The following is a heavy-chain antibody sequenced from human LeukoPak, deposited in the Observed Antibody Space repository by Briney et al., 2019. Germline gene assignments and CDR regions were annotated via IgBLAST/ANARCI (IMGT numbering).Heavy chain of an antibody. CDR1: GGSISGFY. D-gene: IGHD5-12*01. CDR3: ARGQWLRWFDP. Sequence: NASETLSLTCSVSGGSISGFYWSWIRQPPGKGLEWIGEINHSGSTNYNPSLKSRATISVDTSKNQFSLKLSSVTAADTAVYCCARGQWLRWFDPWGQGTLVTVSS. J-gene: IGHJ5*02. CDR2: INHSGST. V-gene: IGHV4-34*01.